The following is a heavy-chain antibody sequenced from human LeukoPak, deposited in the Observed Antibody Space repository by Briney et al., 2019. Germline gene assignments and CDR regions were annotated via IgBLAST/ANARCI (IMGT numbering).Heavy chain of an antibody. CDR1: GFIFSSYE. V-gene: IGHV3-48*03. J-gene: IGHJ6*03. D-gene: IGHD3-22*01. CDR3: ARDHSSGYYTQYYYYMDV. CDR2: ISSSGSTI. Sequence: GGSLRLSCAVSGFIFSSYEMNWVRQAPGKGLEWVSYISSSGSTIYYADSVRGRFTISRDNAKNSLYLQMNSLRAEDTAVYYCARDHSSGYYTQYYYYMDVWGKGTTVTISS.